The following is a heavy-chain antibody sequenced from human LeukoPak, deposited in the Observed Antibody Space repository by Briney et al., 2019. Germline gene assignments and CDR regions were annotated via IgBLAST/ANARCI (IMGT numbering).Heavy chain of an antibody. V-gene: IGHV3-48*04. CDR3: ARVASSGGSVQIFYS. Sequence: GGSLRLSCVASGFTFSSYNMSWVRQAPGKGLEWVSYISSSSAALYYADSVKGRFTISRDNADNSLYLQMSSLRAEDTAVYYCARVASSGGSVQIFYSWGQGTLVTVSS. CDR1: GFTFSSYN. D-gene: IGHD3-10*01. CDR2: ISSSSAAL. J-gene: IGHJ4*02.